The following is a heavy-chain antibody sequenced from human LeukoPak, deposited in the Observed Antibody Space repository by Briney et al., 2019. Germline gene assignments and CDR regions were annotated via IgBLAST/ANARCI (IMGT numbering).Heavy chain of an antibody. J-gene: IGHJ4*02. Sequence: PGRSLRLSCIASGFTFGDYAMSWFRQAPGKGLEWVGFIRRKAYGGAAEYAASVKGRFTISRDDSKSIAYLQMNSLKTEDTAVYYCTRDTQQWLDYWGQGTLVTVSS. CDR2: IRRKAYGGAA. CDR3: TRDTQQWLDY. V-gene: IGHV3-49*03. CDR1: GFTFGDYA. D-gene: IGHD6-19*01.